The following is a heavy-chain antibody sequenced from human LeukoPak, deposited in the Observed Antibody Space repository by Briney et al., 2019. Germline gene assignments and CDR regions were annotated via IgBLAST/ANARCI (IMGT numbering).Heavy chain of an antibody. Sequence: SETLSLTCTVSGVSISSYYWSWIRQPPGKGLEWIGYIYYSGSTNYNPSLKSRVTISVDTSKNQFSLKLSSVTAADTAVYYCARAIRPYYFDYWGQGTLVTVSS. CDR2: IYYSGST. V-gene: IGHV4-59*01. CDR3: ARAIRPYYFDY. J-gene: IGHJ4*02. CDR1: GVSISSYY.